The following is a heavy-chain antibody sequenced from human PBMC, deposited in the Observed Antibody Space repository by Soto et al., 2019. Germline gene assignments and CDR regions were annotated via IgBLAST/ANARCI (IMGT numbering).Heavy chain of an antibody. CDR2: INHSGST. V-gene: IGHV4-34*01. CDR1: GGSFSCYY. D-gene: IGHD6-13*01. Sequence: SETLSLTCAVYGGSFSCYYWSWIRQPPGKGLEWIGEINHSGSTNYNPSLKSRVTISVDTSKNQFSLKLSSVTAADTAVYYCAXAWETSSSWYAGDWFDPWGQGTLVTVSS. J-gene: IGHJ5*02. CDR3: AXAWETSSSWYAGDWFDP.